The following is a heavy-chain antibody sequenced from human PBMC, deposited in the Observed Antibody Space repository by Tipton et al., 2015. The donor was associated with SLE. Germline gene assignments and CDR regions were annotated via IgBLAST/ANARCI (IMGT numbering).Heavy chain of an antibody. V-gene: IGHV3-23*01. CDR1: GFTFTNYA. D-gene: IGHD6-19*01. J-gene: IGHJ4*02. CDR3: AKLVSGWFLGVDS. Sequence: SLRLSCAASGFTFTNYAMNWVRQAPGKGLEWVSTTDGHGQITYYADSVKGRFTMSRDSSKNTVYLQMNSLRVEDTAAYFCAKLVSGWFLGVDSWGQGTLVTVTS. CDR2: TDGHGQIT.